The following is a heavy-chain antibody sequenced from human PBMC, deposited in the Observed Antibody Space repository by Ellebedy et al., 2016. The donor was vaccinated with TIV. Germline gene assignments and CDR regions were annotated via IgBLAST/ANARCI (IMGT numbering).Heavy chain of an antibody. Sequence: GESLKISCAASGFTFDDYSMHWVRQAPGKGLEWVSDISWDGGDKYHADSVKGRFSISRDNVKDSLYLQMNSLRPEDTARYYCVKDAYPRAIESAFEMWGQGTMVTVSS. CDR3: VKDAYPRAIESAFEM. D-gene: IGHD3-10*01. CDR1: GFTFDDYS. J-gene: IGHJ3*02. V-gene: IGHV3-43*01. CDR2: ISWDGGDK.